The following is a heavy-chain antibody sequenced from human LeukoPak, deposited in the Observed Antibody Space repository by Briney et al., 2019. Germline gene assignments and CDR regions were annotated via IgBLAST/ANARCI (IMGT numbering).Heavy chain of an antibody. CDR1: GFTFSSYS. J-gene: IGHJ6*02. D-gene: IGHD2-21*02. CDR2: ISSSSGYI. V-gene: IGHV3-21*01. Sequence: GGSLRLSCAASGFTFSSYSMNWVRQAPGKGLEWVSSISSSSGYIYYADSVKGRFTISRDNAKNSLYLQMNSLRAEDTAVYYCARVVVVTPYYYYGMDVWGQGTTVTVSS. CDR3: ARVVVVTPYYYYGMDV.